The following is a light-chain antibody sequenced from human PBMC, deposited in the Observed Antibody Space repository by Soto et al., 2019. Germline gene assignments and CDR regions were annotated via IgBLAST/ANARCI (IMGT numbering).Light chain of an antibody. J-gene: IGKJ1*01. CDR1: QSVGSY. Sequence: VLTQSPASLSLSPGERATLSFRASQSVGSYLAFYQQRPGQAPRLLIYAASSCASGVPASVSCSWSVADFTLPIRTLEHEDYAVTYCQQYGSTYPCTFGQGTKVDIK. V-gene: IGKV3-11*01. CDR2: AAS. CDR3: QQYGSTYPCT.